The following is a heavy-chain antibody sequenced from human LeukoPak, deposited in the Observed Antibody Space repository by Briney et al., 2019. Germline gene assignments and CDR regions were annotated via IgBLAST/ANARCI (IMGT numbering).Heavy chain of an antibody. CDR2: IKSKTDGGTT. CDR3: TTGKNYYDSSGFSFVDY. V-gene: IGHV3-15*01. Sequence: GGSLRLSCAASGFTFSNAWMSWVRQAPGKGLEWVGRIKSKTDGGTTDYAAPVKGRFTISRDDSQNTLYLQMNSLKTEDTAVYYCTTGKNYYDSSGFSFVDYWGQGTLVTVSS. D-gene: IGHD3-22*01. J-gene: IGHJ4*02. CDR1: GFTFSNAW.